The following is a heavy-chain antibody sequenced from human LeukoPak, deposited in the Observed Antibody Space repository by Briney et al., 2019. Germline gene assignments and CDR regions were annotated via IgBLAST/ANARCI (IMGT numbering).Heavy chain of an antibody. CDR1: GGSISSGDYY. V-gene: IGHV4-30-4*01. D-gene: IGHD3-22*01. CDR2: IYYSGST. CDR3: ARENYDSSGYYYGWEIFPGRRYYYGMDV. J-gene: IGHJ6*02. Sequence: SETLSLTCTVSGGSISSGDYYWSWIRQPPGKGLEWIGYIYYSGSTYYNPSLKSRVTISVDTSKNQFSLKLGSVTAADTAVYYCARENYDSSGYYYGWEIFPGRRYYYGMDVWGQGTTVTVSS.